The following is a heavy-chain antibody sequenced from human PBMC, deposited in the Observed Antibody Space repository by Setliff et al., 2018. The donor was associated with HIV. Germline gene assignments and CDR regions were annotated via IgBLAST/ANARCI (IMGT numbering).Heavy chain of an antibody. Sequence: SETLSLTCTVSGGSVSNITYFWGWIRQPPGKGLEWIGSIFYSGNTYYNPSLKSRVIISVDTSKNQFSLKLRSVTAADTAVYYCARHITGWYDYYYYMDVWGKGNTVTVSS. CDR2: IFYSGNT. CDR3: ARHITGWYDYYYYMDV. D-gene: IGHD6-19*01. V-gene: IGHV4-39*01. CDR1: GGSVSNITYF. J-gene: IGHJ6*03.